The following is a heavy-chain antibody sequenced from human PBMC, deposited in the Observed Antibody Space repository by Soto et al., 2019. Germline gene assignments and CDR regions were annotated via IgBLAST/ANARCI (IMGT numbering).Heavy chain of an antibody. Sequence: LSLTCSVSDGSLSSGGYYWSWIRQPPGKGLEWIGFIHGGGSTLYSPSLKSRLSISIETSERQFSLKLSSVTAADTAVYYCVRGKDKDDSSFWFYWGQGTPVTVSS. V-gene: IGHV4-31*03. CDR3: VRGKDKDDSSFWFY. J-gene: IGHJ4*01. CDR1: DGSLSSGGYY. D-gene: IGHD6-13*01. CDR2: IHGGGST.